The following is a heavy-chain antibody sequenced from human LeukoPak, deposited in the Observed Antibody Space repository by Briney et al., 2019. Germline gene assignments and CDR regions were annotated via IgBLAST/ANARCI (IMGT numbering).Heavy chain of an antibody. Sequence: SSETLSLTCTVSGGSISSYYWSWIRQPPGKGLEWIGYIYYSGSTNYNPSLKSRVTISVDTSKNQFSLKLSSVTAADTAVYYCARLYYSSCYYYAHFDYWGQGTLGTGSS. V-gene: IGHV4-59*08. CDR3: ARLYYSSCYYYAHFDY. CDR1: GGSISSYY. D-gene: IGHD3-22*01. J-gene: IGHJ4*02. CDR2: IYYSGST.